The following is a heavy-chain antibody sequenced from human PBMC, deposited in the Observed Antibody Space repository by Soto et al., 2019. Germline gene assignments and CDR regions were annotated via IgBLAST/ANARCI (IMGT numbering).Heavy chain of an antibody. Sequence: GGSLRLSCAACVFTFSSYAMSWVRQAPGKWLEWFSAITVSGSSTXXADSVKGRXTISRYNSKNTXYLQKXSLRAEDTAXYYCAKVGYRHDAFDTWVQGTMVTVSS. CDR1: VFTFSSYA. CDR3: AKVGYRHDAFDT. J-gene: IGHJ3*02. CDR2: ITVSGSST. V-gene: IGHV3-23*01. D-gene: IGHD6-13*01.